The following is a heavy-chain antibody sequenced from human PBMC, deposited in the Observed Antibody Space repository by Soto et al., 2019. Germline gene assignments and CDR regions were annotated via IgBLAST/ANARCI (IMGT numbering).Heavy chain of an antibody. J-gene: IGHJ6*04. V-gene: IGHV1-69*19. CDR1: GGTLKNHV. D-gene: IGHD4-17*01. CDR2: IFPNYDSS. Sequence: QVQLVQSGAEVKKPGSSVKVSCKASGGTLKNHVFSWVRQAPGQGLEWMAGIFPNYDSSKTEQMVQGRLTITEAESTSTVYMELSTLGSEDTAVYYCASEFGDRDHHYYSMDVWCEETTVTVSS. CDR3: ASEFGDRDHHYYSMDV.